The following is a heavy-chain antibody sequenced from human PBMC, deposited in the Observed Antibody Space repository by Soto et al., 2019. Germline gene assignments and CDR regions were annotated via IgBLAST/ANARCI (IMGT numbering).Heavy chain of an antibody. J-gene: IGHJ4*02. D-gene: IGHD6-19*01. CDR1: GFTLGSYA. CDR3: AKGVSSSAWSASDS. CDR2: ISDSDNAT. Sequence: EVQLLESGGGLVQPGGSLRLSCAASGFTLGSYAMTWVRQAPGKGLEWVSVISDSDNATYYADSVKGRLTISRDNSKNTLYLQLNSLRAEDTAVYYCAKGVSSSAWSASDSWGQGTLVTVSA. V-gene: IGHV3-23*01.